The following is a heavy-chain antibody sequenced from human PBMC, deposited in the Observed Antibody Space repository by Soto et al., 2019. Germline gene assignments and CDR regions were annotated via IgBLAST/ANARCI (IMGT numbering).Heavy chain of an antibody. CDR3: PHYMTTMNTGYFGY. V-gene: IGHV2-5*01. J-gene: IGHJ4*02. CDR1: GFSLTTRGVG. CDR2: VYWNDDK. D-gene: IGHD4-17*01. Sequence: QITLKESGPTLLKPTQTLTLTCTFSGFSLTTRGVGVGWFRQPPGKALEWLALVYWNDDKRYSPSLKNRLTITRDTSKSQVVLTMTNMDPMDTATYYCPHYMTTMNTGYFGYWGQGILITVSS.